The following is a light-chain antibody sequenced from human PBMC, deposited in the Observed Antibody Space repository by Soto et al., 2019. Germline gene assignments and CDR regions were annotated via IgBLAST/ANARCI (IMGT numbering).Light chain of an antibody. CDR2: GNS. CDR3: SSYAGSNNFEV. Sequence: QSVLTQPPSVSGAPGQRVTISCTGSSSNIGAGYDVHWYQHLPGTAPKLLIYGNSNRPSGVPDRFSGSKSGTSASLAITGLQAEDEADYYCSSYAGSNNFEVFGTGTKVTVL. J-gene: IGLJ1*01. V-gene: IGLV1-40*01. CDR1: SSNIGAGYD.